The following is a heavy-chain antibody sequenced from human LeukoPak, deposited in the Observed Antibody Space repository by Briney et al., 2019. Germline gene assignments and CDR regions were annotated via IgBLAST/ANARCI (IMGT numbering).Heavy chain of an antibody. J-gene: IGHJ4*02. D-gene: IGHD3-22*01. CDR1: GFTFSSYA. CDR3: AKLPYYYDSSGYFDY. CDR2: ISGSGGST. V-gene: IGHV3-23*01. Sequence: GGSLRLSCEASGFTFSSYAMSWVRQAPGKGLEWVSAISGSGGSTYYADSVKGRFTISRDNSKNTLYLQMNSLRAEDTAVYYCAKLPYYYDSSGYFDYWGQGTLVTVSS.